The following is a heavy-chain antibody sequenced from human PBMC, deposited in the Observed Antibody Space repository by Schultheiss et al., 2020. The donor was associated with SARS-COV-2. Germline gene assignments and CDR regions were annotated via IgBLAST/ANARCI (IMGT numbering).Heavy chain of an antibody. D-gene: IGHD3-16*01. J-gene: IGHJ5*02. CDR1: GESFSGYY. CDR3: AREGGWFDP. Sequence: SETLSLTCAVYGESFSGYYWRWIRQTPGKGLEWIGEINHSGSTNYNPSLQSRVTMSVDVSKKQLSLRLSSVTAADTAVYYCAREGGWFDPWGQGTLVTVSS. CDR2: INHSGST. V-gene: IGHV4-34*01.